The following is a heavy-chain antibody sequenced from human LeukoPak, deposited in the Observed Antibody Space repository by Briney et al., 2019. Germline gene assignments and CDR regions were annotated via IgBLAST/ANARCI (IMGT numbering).Heavy chain of an antibody. CDR2: IWYDGSNE. D-gene: IGHD3-10*01. Sequence: GGSLRLSCAASGFTFSSYGMHWVRQAPGKGLEWVAVIWYDGSNEYYADSVKGRFTISRDNSKNTLYLQMNSLRAEDTAVYYCARDGGDYYGSGSHPPWFDPWGQGTLVTVSS. J-gene: IGHJ5*02. CDR3: ARDGGDYYGSGSHPPWFDP. V-gene: IGHV3-33*01. CDR1: GFTFSSYG.